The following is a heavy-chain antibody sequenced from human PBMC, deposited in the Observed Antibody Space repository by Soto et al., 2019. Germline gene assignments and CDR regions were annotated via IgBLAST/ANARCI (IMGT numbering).Heavy chain of an antibody. CDR1: GGTFSSYA. D-gene: IGHD5-18*01. V-gene: IGHV1-69*13. J-gene: IGHJ6*02. Sequence: SVKVSCKASGGTFSSYAISWVRQAPGQGLEWMGGIIPIFGTANYAQKFQGRVTITADESTSTAYMELSSLRSEDTAVYYCARDVDTAMVGTYYYYGMDVWGQGTTVTVSS. CDR2: IIPIFGTA. CDR3: ARDVDTAMVGTYYYYGMDV.